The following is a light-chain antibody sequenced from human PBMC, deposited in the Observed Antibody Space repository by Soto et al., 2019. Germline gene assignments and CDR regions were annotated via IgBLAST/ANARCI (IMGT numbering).Light chain of an antibody. CDR1: STNVGVNP. J-gene: IGLJ2*01. CDR2: TND. Sequence: QSVLTQPPSTSGTPGQRVTISCSGSSTNVGVNPVNWYQQFPGTAPRLLIYTNDQRPSWVPGRFSGSKAGTTASLDISGLQSDDEADYHCASWDDSLYGLVFGGGTKLTVL. V-gene: IGLV1-44*01. CDR3: ASWDDSLYGLV.